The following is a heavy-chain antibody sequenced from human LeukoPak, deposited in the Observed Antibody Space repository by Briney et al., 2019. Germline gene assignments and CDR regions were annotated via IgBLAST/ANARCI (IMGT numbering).Heavy chain of an antibody. D-gene: IGHD2-15*01. CDR1: GGSISSNY. CDR2: IHYSGST. Sequence: PSETLSLTCTVSGGSISSNYWSWIRQPPGKGLEWIGYIHYSGSTNYNTSLYSRVTISADTSKKQFSLKLSSVTAADTAVYYCARLRGVANWYFDLWGRGTLVTVSS. CDR3: ARLRGVANWYFDL. J-gene: IGHJ2*01. V-gene: IGHV4-59*08.